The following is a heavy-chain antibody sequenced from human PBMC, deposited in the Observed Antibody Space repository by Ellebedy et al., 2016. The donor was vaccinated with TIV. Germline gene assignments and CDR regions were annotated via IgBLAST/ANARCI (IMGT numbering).Heavy chain of an antibody. D-gene: IGHD6-19*01. CDR2: ISSSSRSI. Sequence: GGSLRLXXAASGFNFSNHSMNWVRQPPGKGLEWVSYISSSSRSIQYADSVRGRFTISRDNAKNSLYLQMNSLRDEGTAVYYCARGSGSGVAGGVGWFNPWGQGTLVTVSS. CDR3: ARGSGSGVAGGVGWFNP. V-gene: IGHV3-48*02. CDR1: GFNFSNHS. J-gene: IGHJ5*02.